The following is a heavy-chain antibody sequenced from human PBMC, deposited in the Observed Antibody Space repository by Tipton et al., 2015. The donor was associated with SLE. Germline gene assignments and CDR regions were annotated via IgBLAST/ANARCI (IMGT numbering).Heavy chain of an antibody. V-gene: IGHV4-59*07. D-gene: IGHD3-22*01. Sequence: TLSLTCSVSGGSISSYYWSWIRQPPGKGLEWIGYIYYSGSTKYNPSLKSRVTISLDTSKNHFSLKVTSVTAADTAVYYCAGLGPLANVGGSTYYHPLDVWGQGTTVTVSS. J-gene: IGHJ6*02. CDR1: GGSISSYY. CDR3: AGLGPLANVGGSTYYHPLDV. CDR2: IYYSGST.